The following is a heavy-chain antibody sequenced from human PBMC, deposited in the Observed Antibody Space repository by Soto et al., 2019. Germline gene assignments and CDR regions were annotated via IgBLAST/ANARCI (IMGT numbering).Heavy chain of an antibody. J-gene: IGHJ4*02. CDR2: TSSDGSSI. CDR3: ARDPYYYDNSDYYPKDY. Sequence: GGSLRLSCAASGFTFSTYNMNWVRQAPGEGLEWVSFTSSDGSSIRYADSVKGRFTISRDNAKNSLYLQMNSLRDEDTAVYYCARDPYYYDNSDYYPKDYWGQGTLVTVSS. CDR1: GFTFSTYN. V-gene: IGHV3-48*02. D-gene: IGHD3-22*01.